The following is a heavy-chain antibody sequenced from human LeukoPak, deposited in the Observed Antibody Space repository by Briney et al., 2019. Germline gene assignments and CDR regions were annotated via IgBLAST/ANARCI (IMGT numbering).Heavy chain of an antibody. D-gene: IGHD6-19*01. Sequence: SETLSLTCAVYGGSFSGYYWSWIRQPPGKGLEWIGEINHSGSTNYNPSLKSRVTISVDTSKNQFSLKLSSVTAADTAVYYCARSVAGTFDYWGQGTLVTVSS. V-gene: IGHV4-34*01. CDR3: ARSVAGTFDY. CDR2: INHSGST. J-gene: IGHJ4*02. CDR1: GGSFSGYY.